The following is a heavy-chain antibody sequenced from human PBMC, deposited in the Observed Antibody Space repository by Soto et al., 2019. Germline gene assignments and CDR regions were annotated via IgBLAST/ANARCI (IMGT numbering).Heavy chain of an antibody. J-gene: IGHJ6*03. CDR3: ARAYGSGSYYNSAYYYYYYMDV. CDR2: MNPNSGNT. Sequence: ASVKVSCKASGYTFTSYDINWVRQATGQGLEWMGWMNPNSGNTGYAQKFQGRVTMTRNTSISTAYMELSSLRSEDTAVYYCARAYGSGSYYNSAYYYYYYMDVWGKGTTVTVSS. D-gene: IGHD3-10*01. V-gene: IGHV1-8*01. CDR1: GYTFTSYD.